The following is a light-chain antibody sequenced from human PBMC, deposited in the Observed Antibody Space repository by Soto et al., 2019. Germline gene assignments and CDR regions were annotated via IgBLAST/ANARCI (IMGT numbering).Light chain of an antibody. V-gene: IGKV3-15*01. Sequence: RLMTQSPATLSLSPGERATLSCRASQTIGTNLAWYQQRPGQAPRLLMYHASTRATGVPARFSGGGSGTDFTLTISPLQSEDVAVYYCQQYNNWPPYTFGQGTKLESK. CDR2: HAS. CDR1: QTIGTN. J-gene: IGKJ2*01. CDR3: QQYNNWPPYT.